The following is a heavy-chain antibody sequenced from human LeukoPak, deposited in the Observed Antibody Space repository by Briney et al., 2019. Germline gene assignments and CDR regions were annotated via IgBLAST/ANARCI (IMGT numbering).Heavy chain of an antibody. CDR2: ISYSGNT. D-gene: IGHD3-22*01. CDR1: RGSISPYY. CDR3: ARVSAAGGYSVGWGYMDV. Sequence: SETLSLTCAVSRGSISPYYWSWIRQPLRKGVEWIGYISYSGNTNYNPSLKSRVTMSVDTPRNQFSLNLRSVTPADTAVYFCARVSAAGGYSVGWGYMDVWGKGTTVTVSS. V-gene: IGHV4-59*01. J-gene: IGHJ6*03.